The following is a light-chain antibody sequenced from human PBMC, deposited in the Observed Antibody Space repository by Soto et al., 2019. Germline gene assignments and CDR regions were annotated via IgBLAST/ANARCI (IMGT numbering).Light chain of an antibody. J-gene: IGKJ4*01. CDR1: QSVSRS. Sequence: EIVLTQSPATLSLSPGDRAVLSCRASQSVSRSLTWYQHKPGQAPRLLIYDASTRATGIPRRFSGSGSGTDFTLTISSLEPEDFAVYYCQQRSNRFCGGTKVEIK. CDR3: QQRSNR. CDR2: DAS. V-gene: IGKV3-11*01.